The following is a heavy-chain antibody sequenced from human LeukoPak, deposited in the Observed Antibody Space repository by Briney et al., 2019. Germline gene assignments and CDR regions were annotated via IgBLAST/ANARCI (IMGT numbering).Heavy chain of an antibody. D-gene: IGHD2-15*01. CDR2: IRYDGSNK. Sequence: PGGSLRLSCAASGFTFSSYGMHWVRQAPGKGLEWVAFIRYDGSNKYYADSVKGRFTISRDNSKNTLYLQMNSLRAEDTAVYYCAKEGYCSGGSCRLIDYWGQGTLVTVSS. J-gene: IGHJ4*02. CDR1: GFTFSSYG. CDR3: AKEGYCSGGSCRLIDY. V-gene: IGHV3-30*02.